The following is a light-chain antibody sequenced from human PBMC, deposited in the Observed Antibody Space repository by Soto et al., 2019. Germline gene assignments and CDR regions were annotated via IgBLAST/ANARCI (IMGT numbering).Light chain of an antibody. V-gene: IGLV2-23*01. CDR1: SSDVGSYNV. J-gene: IGLJ1*01. CDR2: EGS. CDR3: CSYAGSYTYV. Sequence: QSVLTQPASVSGSPGQSITISCTGTSSDVGSYNVVSWYQQHPGKAPKLMIYEGSKRPSGVSNRFSGSKSGNTASLTISGLQAEDEADYYCCSYAGSYTYVFGTGTKVTVL.